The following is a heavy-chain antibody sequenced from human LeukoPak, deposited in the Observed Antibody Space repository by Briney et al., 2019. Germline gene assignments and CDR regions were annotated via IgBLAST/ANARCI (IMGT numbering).Heavy chain of an antibody. Sequence: SETLSLTCTVSGGSIRSYYWSWIRQPPGKGLEWIGYIYYSGSTNYNPSLKSRVTISVDTSKNQFSLKLSSVTAADTAVYYCASYLIVGATYYFDYWGQGTLVTVSS. J-gene: IGHJ4*02. V-gene: IGHV4-59*01. D-gene: IGHD1-26*01. CDR2: IYYSGST. CDR3: ASYLIVGATYYFDY. CDR1: GGSIRSYY.